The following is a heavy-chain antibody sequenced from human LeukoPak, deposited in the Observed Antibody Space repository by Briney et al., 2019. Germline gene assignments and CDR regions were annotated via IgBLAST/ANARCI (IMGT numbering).Heavy chain of an antibody. J-gene: IGHJ6*02. Sequence: GRSLRLSCAASGFTFSSCTMHWVRQAPGKGLEWVALISYDGSNKYYADSVKGRFTISRDNSGNTLYLQMNSLRAEDTAVYYCARDRIVVVPAASWAYYYYGMDVWGQGTTVTVSS. CDR1: GFTFSSCT. CDR2: ISYDGSNK. V-gene: IGHV3-30-3*01. CDR3: ARDRIVVVPAASWAYYYYGMDV. D-gene: IGHD2-2*01.